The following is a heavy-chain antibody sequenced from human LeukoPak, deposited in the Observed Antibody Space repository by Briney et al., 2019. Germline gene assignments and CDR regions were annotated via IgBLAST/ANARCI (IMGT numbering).Heavy chain of an antibody. CDR1: GGSISSGDYY. Sequence: PSQTLSLTCTVSGGSISSGDYYWSWIRQPPGKGLEWIGYIYYSGSTYYSPSLKSRVTISVDTSKNQFSLKLSSVTAADTAVYYCARETYYYDSSGYYFYYFDYWGQGTLVTVSS. D-gene: IGHD3-22*01. V-gene: IGHV4-30-4*01. CDR3: ARETYYYDSSGYYFYYFDY. CDR2: IYYSGST. J-gene: IGHJ4*02.